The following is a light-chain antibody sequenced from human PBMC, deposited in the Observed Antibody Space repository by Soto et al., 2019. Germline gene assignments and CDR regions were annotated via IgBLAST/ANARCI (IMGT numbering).Light chain of an antibody. V-gene: IGKV3-11*01. CDR3: QQRSDWPLT. CDR1: QGVSSY. CDR2: DAS. Sequence: EIVLTQSPGTLSLSPGERATLSCRASQGVSSYLAWYQQKPGQAPRLLIYDASNRATGIPARFSGIGSGTDFTLTISSVDPEDFAVYYCQQRSDWPLTFGGGTKVDIK. J-gene: IGKJ4*01.